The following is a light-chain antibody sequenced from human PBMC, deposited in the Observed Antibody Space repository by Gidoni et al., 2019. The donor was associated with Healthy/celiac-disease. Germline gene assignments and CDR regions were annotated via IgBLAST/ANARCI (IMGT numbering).Light chain of an antibody. CDR2: GAS. Sequence: IVITHSPATLSVSPGERATLSCRASQSVSSNLAWYQQKPGQAPRPLIYGASTRATGIPARFSGSGSGTEFTLTISSLQSEDFAVYYCQQYNNWPPWTFGQGTKVEIK. J-gene: IGKJ1*01. V-gene: IGKV3-15*01. CDR1: QSVSSN. CDR3: QQYNNWPPWT.